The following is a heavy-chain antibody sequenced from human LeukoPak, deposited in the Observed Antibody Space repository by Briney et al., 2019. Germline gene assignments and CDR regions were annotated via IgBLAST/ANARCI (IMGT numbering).Heavy chain of an antibody. J-gene: IGHJ4*02. CDR2: INSDGSST. CDR1: GFTFSSYA. CDR3: ARGDGYAQRD. Sequence: GGSLRLSCAASGFTFSSYAMSWVRQAPGKGLVWVSRINSDGSSTSYADSVKGRFTISRDNAKNTLYLQMNSLRVEDTAVYYCARGDGYAQRDWGQGTLVTVPS. D-gene: IGHD5-12*01. V-gene: IGHV3-74*01.